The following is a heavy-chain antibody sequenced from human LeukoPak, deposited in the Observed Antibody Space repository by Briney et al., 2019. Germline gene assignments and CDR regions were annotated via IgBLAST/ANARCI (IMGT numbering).Heavy chain of an antibody. CDR3: ASIPYDYVWGSYRYPNDAFDI. CDR1: GFTFSSYS. V-gene: IGHV3-21*01. D-gene: IGHD3-16*02. Sequence: GGSLRLSCAASGFTFSSYSMNWVRQAPGKGLEWVSSISSSSSYIYYADSVKGRFTIFRDNAKNSLYLQMNSLRAEDTAVYYCASIPYDYVWGSYRYPNDAFDIWGQGTMVTVSS. CDR2: ISSSSSYI. J-gene: IGHJ3*02.